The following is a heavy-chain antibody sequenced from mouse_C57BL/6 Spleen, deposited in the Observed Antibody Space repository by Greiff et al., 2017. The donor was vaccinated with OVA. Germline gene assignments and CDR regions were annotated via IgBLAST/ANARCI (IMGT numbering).Heavy chain of an antibody. D-gene: IGHD2-1*01. Sequence: QVQLQQPGAELVMPGASVKLSCKASGYTFPSYWMHWVKQRPGQGLEWIGEIDPSDSYTNSNQKFKGKSTLTVDKSSSTAYMQLSSLTSEDSAVYYCARDDGNRYFDVWGTGTTVTVSS. CDR1: GYTFPSYW. CDR3: ARDDGNRYFDV. J-gene: IGHJ1*03. CDR2: IDPSDSYT. V-gene: IGHV1-69*01.